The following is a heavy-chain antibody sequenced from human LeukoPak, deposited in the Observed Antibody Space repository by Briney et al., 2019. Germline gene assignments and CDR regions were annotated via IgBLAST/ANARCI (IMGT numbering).Heavy chain of an antibody. V-gene: IGHV4-34*01. D-gene: IGHD5-24*01. CDR1: GGSFSGYY. CDR2: INHSGST. CDR3: ARERRDGYIPFDY. Sequence: PSETLSLTCAVYGGSFSGYYWSWIRQPPGKGLEWIGEINHSGSTNYNPSLKSRVTISVDTSKNQFSLKLSSVTAADTAVYYCARERRDGYIPFDYWGQGTLVTVSS. J-gene: IGHJ4*02.